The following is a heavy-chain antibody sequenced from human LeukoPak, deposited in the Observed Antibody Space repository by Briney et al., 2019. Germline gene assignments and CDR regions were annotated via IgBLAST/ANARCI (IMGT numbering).Heavy chain of an antibody. Sequence: SETLSLTCTVSGGSISSYYWSWIRQPPGKGLEWIGYIYYSGSTNYNPSLKSRVTISVDTSKNQFSLKLSSVTAADTAVYYCARGDGYNGRYFQHWGQGTLVTVSS. D-gene: IGHD5-24*01. CDR1: GGSISSYY. V-gene: IGHV4-59*01. CDR2: IYYSGST. J-gene: IGHJ1*01. CDR3: ARGDGYNGRYFQH.